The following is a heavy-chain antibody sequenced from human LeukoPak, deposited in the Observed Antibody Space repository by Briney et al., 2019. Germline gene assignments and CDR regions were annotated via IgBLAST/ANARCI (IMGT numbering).Heavy chain of an antibody. V-gene: IGHV3-7*04. CDR2: IKQDGSEK. D-gene: IGHD3-3*01. CDR1: GFTFSSYW. Sequence: GGSLRPSCAAPGFTFSSYWMSWVSKSPGKGLDWVANIKQDGSEKYYVDSVKGRFTISRDNAKNSLYLQMNSLRAEDTAVYYCARDSYFCPMDVWGQGTTVTVSS. J-gene: IGHJ6*02. CDR3: ARDSYFCPMDV.